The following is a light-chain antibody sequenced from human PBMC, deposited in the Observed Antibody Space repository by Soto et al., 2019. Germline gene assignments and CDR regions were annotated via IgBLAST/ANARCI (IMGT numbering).Light chain of an antibody. CDR2: GAS. CDR3: QQHSHWPPWT. V-gene: IGKV3-11*01. CDR1: QNVRTF. J-gene: IGKJ1*01. Sequence: EVVLTQSPATLSLSPGARATLSCRASQNVRTFLDWYQQKPGQAPRLLIYGASNRATGIPARFSGSGSGTDFTLTISGLEPEDFAVYYCQQHSHWPPWTFGQGTRVEIQ.